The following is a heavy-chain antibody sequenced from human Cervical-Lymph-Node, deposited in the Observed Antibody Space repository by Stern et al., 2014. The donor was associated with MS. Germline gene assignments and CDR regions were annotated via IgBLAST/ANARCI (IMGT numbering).Heavy chain of an antibody. V-gene: IGHV1-46*02. CDR2: FNPSGSRT. CDR1: GYTFNSYY. Sequence: QVQLMQSGAAMRKPGASVKISCEASGYTFNSYYIHWVRQPLGQGLDWVALFNPSGSRTTYAQRFQGRVTVTGDTSTSTVYMELTGLKSEDTAVYYCARVLSLATSDSWGQGTLVVVSS. J-gene: IGHJ4*02. D-gene: IGHD1-1*01. CDR3: ARVLSLATSDS.